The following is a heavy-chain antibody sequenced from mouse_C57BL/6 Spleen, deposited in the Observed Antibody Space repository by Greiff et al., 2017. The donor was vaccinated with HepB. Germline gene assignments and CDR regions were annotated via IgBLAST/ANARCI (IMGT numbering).Heavy chain of an antibody. D-gene: IGHD1-1*02. J-gene: IGHJ3*01. Sequence: VQLQQPGAELVKPGASVKLSCKASGYTFTSYCMQWVKQRPGQGLEWIGLIDPSDSYTNYNQKFKGKATLTVDKSSSTAYMQLRSLTSEDSAVYYCARSRWEFAYWGQGTMVTVAA. CDR3: ARSRWEFAY. CDR2: IDPSDSYT. CDR1: GYTFTSYC. V-gene: IGHV1-50*01.